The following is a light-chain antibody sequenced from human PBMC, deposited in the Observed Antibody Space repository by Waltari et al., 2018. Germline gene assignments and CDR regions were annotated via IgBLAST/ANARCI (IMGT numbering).Light chain of an antibody. Sequence: DIVMTQSPDSLAVSLGERATINCKSSQTFLYSSNNKNYLAWYQQKPGQPPKLLIYWASTRESGVPDRFSGSGSGTDFTLTISSLQAEDVAVYYCQQYYITPPTFGQGTKVEIK. J-gene: IGKJ1*01. V-gene: IGKV4-1*01. CDR1: QTFLYSSNNKNY. CDR2: WAS. CDR3: QQYYITPPT.